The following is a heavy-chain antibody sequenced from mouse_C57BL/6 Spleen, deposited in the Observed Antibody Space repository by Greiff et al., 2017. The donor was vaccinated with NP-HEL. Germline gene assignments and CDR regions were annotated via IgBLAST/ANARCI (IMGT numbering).Heavy chain of an antibody. CDR3: AKNFPIYYCGSSYGYFDV. CDR1: GFSLTSYG. CDR2: IWSGGST. V-gene: IGHV2-4*01. J-gene: IGHJ1*03. Sequence: VQLQQSGPGLVQPSQSLSITCTVSGFSLTSYGVHWVRQPPGKGLEWLGVIWSGGSTDYNAAFISRLSISKDNSKSQVFFKMNSLQADDTAIYYCAKNFPIYYCGSSYGYFDVWGTGTTVTVSS. D-gene: IGHD1-1*01.